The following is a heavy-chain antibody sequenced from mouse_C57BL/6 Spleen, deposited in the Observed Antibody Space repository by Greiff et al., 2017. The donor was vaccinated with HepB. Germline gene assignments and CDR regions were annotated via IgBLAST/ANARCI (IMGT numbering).Heavy chain of an antibody. CDR2: ISIGGGST. CDR1: GFTFSDYY. D-gene: IGHD4-1*01. Sequence: EVQLVESGGGLVQPGGSLKLSCAASGFTFSDYYMYWVRQTPEKRLEWVAYISIGGGSTYYPDTVKGRFTISRDNAKNTLYLQMSRLKSEDTAMYYCARRANWDGYYAMDYWGQGTSVTVSS. CDR3: ARRANWDGYYAMDY. J-gene: IGHJ4*01. V-gene: IGHV5-12*01.